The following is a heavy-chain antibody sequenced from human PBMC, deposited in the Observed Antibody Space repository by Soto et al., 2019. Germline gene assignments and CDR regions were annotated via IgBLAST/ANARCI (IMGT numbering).Heavy chain of an antibody. CDR2: IYYSGST. Sequence: SETLSLTCTVSGGSVSSGSYYWSWIRQPPGKGLEWIGYIYYSGSTNYNPSLKSRVTISVDTSKNQFSLKLSSVTAADTAVYYCARSYYDFWSGYSRNNWFDPWGQGTLVTVSS. D-gene: IGHD3-3*01. J-gene: IGHJ5*02. CDR3: ARSYYDFWSGYSRNNWFDP. CDR1: GGSVSSGSYY. V-gene: IGHV4-61*01.